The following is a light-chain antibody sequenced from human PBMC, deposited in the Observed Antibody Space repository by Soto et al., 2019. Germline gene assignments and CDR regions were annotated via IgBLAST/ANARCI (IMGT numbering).Light chain of an antibody. Sequence: EIVLTQSPGTLSLSPGERATLSCRASQSVSNNYLAWYQQKPGQAPRLLIYGASNRATGIPDRFSGSGSGTDLTLTSSRLEPQDFAAYYCQQYGSSGTFRQGTKVQIK. CDR1: QSVSNNY. CDR3: QQYGSSGT. V-gene: IGKV3-20*01. CDR2: GAS. J-gene: IGKJ1*01.